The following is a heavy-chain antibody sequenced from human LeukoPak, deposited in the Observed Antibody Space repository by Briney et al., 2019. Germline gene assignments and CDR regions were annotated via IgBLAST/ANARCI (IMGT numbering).Heavy chain of an antibody. CDR3: ARNAHYQGYSYGGIDY. V-gene: IGHV3-30*03. J-gene: IGHJ4*02. CDR1: GFTFSSYG. CDR2: ISYDGSDK. Sequence: GGSLRLSCAASGFTFSSYGMHWVRQAPGKGLEWVAVISYDGSDKYSADSVKGRFTISRDNSKNTLYLQMNSLRAEDTAVYYCARNAHYQGYSYGGIDYWGQGTLVTVSS. D-gene: IGHD5-18*01.